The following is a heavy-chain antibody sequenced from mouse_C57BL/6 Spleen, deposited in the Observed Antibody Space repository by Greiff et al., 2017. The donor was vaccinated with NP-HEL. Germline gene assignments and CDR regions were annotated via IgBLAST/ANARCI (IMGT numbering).Heavy chain of an antibody. Sequence: DVQLQESGPGLVKPSQSLSLTCSVTGYSITSGYYWNWIRQFPGNKLEWMGYISYDGSNNYNPSLKNRISITRDTSKNQFFLKLNSVTTEDTATYYCARGLGLPFAYWGQGTLVTVSA. CDR1: GYSITSGYY. J-gene: IGHJ3*01. V-gene: IGHV3-6*01. CDR2: ISYDGSN. D-gene: IGHD4-1*01. CDR3: ARGLGLPFAY.